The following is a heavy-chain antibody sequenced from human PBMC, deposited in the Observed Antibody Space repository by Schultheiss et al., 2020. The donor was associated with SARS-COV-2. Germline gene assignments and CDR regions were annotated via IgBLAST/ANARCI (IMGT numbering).Heavy chain of an antibody. Sequence: GESLKISCAASGFTFSSYAMHWVRQAPGKGLEWVAVISYDGSNKYYADSVKGRFTISRDNSKNTLYLQMNSLRAEDTAVYYCAKGQGLWYYYYYGMDVWGQGTTVTVSS. V-gene: IGHV3-30-3*01. CDR2: ISYDGSNK. CDR1: GFTFSSYA. CDR3: AKGQGLWYYYYYGMDV. J-gene: IGHJ6*02. D-gene: IGHD3-16*01.